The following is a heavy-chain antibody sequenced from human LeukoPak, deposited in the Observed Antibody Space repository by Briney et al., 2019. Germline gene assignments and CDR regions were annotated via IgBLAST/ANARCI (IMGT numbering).Heavy chain of an antibody. CDR2: INHSGST. CDR1: GGSFSGYY. CDR3: ARLWVWGSYRLDY. D-gene: IGHD3-16*02. V-gene: IGHV4-34*01. Sequence: SETLSLTCAVYGGSFSGYYWSWIRQPPGKGLEWIGEINHSGSTNYNPSLKSRVTISVDTSKNQFSLNLNSVTAADTAVYYCARLWVWGSYRLDYWGQGTLVRVSS. J-gene: IGHJ4*02.